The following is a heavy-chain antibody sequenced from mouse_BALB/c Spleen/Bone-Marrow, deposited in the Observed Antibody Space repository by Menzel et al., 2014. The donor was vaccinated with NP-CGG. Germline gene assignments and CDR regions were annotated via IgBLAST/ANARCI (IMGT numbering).Heavy chain of an antibody. V-gene: IGHV1-80*01. Sequence: DELMGPGSSVKISCKASGYAFSNYWMNWVKQRPGQGLEWIGQIYPGDGNIKCNGKFKGKATLTADKSSSTAYIQLSSLTSEDSAVYFCAGDGNPFLDWGQGTLVTVSA. D-gene: IGHD2-1*01. CDR2: IYPGDGNI. CDR1: GYAFSNYW. CDR3: AGDGNPFLD. J-gene: IGHJ3*01.